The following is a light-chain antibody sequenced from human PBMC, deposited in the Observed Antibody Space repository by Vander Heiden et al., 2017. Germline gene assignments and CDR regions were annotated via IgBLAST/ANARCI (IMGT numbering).Light chain of an antibody. V-gene: IGKV1-39*01. J-gene: IGKJ2*01. CDR1: QSISSY. Sequence: DLKMTQSPSSLSASVGDRVTITCQASQSISSYLNWYQQKPGKAPKLLIYAASSLQSGVPSRFSGSGSGTDFTLTISSLQPEDFATYYCQQSYSTPQTFGQGTKLEIK. CDR2: AAS. CDR3: QQSYSTPQT.